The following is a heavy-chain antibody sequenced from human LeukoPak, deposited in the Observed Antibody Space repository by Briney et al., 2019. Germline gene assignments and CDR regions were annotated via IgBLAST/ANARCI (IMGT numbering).Heavy chain of an antibody. D-gene: IGHD6-19*01. Sequence: PGRSLRLSCAASGFTFSSYGMHWVRQAPGKGLEWVAVIWYDGSNKYYADSVKGRFTISRDNSKNTLYLQMNSLRAEDTAVYYCARGAEMYSSGWYEVGYWGQGTLVTVSS. V-gene: IGHV3-33*01. CDR2: IWYDGSNK. J-gene: IGHJ4*02. CDR3: ARGAEMYSSGWYEVGY. CDR1: GFTFSSYG.